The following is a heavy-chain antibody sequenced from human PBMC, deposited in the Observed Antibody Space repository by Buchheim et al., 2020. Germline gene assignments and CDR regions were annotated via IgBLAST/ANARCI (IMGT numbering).Heavy chain of an antibody. V-gene: IGHV3-33*01. CDR3: ARDGGKQLVFALDFDY. D-gene: IGHD6-6*01. CDR1: GFTFSSYG. CDR2: IWYDGSNK. J-gene: IGHJ4*02. Sequence: QVQLVESGGGVVQPGRSLRLSCAASGFTFSSYGMHWVRQAPGKGLEWVAVIWYDGSNKYYADSVKGRFTISRDNSKNTLYLQMNSLRAEDTAVYYCARDGGKQLVFALDFDYWGQGTL.